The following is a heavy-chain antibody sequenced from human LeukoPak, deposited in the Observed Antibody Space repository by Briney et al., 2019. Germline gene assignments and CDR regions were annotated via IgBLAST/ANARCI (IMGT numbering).Heavy chain of an antibody. J-gene: IGHJ1*01. D-gene: IGHD1-26*01. CDR1: GFTFSTYW. V-gene: IGHV3-7*01. Sequence: GGSLRLSCAASGFTFSTYWMSWVRQAPGKGLEWVAKIKQDGSEKYYVDSVKGRFTISRDNAKNSLYLQMNSLRAEDTAVYYCAKGWELLHEYFQHWGQGTLVTVSS. CDR2: IKQDGSEK. CDR3: AKGWELLHEYFQH.